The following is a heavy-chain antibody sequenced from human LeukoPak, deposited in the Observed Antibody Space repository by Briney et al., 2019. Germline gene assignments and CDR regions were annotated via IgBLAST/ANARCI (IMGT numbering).Heavy chain of an antibody. D-gene: IGHD3-10*01. CDR3: ARSNGVTMARGLIIRALDY. Sequence: GGSLRLSCAASGFTFTSYWMSWVRQAPGKGLEWVAHIKQDGSEKYYVDSVKGRFTISRDNAKNSLYLQVNSLRAEDTAVYYCARSNGVTMARGLIIRALDYWGQGTLVTVSS. CDR1: GFTFTSYW. J-gene: IGHJ4*02. V-gene: IGHV3-7*03. CDR2: IKQDGSEK.